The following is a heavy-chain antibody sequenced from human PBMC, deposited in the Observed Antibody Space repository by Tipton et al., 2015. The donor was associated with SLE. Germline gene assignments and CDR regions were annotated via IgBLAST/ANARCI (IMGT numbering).Heavy chain of an antibody. CDR1: GFTFTSYA. CDR3: AREGAYCGGDCFDY. Sequence: GSLRLSCAASGFTFTSYAMSWVRQAPGKGLEWVSGISGSGGYTYYADSVKGRFTVSRDNSKNTLYVQMNSLRAEDTAVYYCAREGAYCGGDCFDYWGQGTLVTVSS. J-gene: IGHJ4*02. CDR2: ISGSGGYT. D-gene: IGHD2-21*01. V-gene: IGHV3-23*01.